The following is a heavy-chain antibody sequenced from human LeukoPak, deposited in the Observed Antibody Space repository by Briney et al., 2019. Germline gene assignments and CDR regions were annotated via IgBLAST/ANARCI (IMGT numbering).Heavy chain of an antibody. CDR3: AKSLAGYYYFAMDV. Sequence: GGSLRLSCAASGFTFDDYAMHWVRQAPGKGLDWVSVISGGGGSTNYADSVKGRFTISRDNSKNSLYLQMNGLRADDTALYYCAKSLAGYYYFAMDVWGQGTTVTVSS. D-gene: IGHD6-13*01. V-gene: IGHV3-43*02. CDR1: GFTFDDYA. J-gene: IGHJ6*02. CDR2: ISGGGGST.